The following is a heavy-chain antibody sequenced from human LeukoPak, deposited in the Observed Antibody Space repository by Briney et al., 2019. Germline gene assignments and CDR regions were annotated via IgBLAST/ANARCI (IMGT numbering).Heavy chain of an antibody. CDR2: ICYSGST. CDR1: GGSISSYY. V-gene: IGHV4-59*01. D-gene: IGHD6-13*01. Sequence: PSETLSLTCTVSGGSISSYYWSWIRQPPGKGLEWIGYICYSGSTNYNPSLKSRVTISVDTSENQFSLKLRSVTAADTAVYYCARTAGSSSWATWGQGTLVTVSS. CDR3: ARTAGSSSWAT. J-gene: IGHJ5*02.